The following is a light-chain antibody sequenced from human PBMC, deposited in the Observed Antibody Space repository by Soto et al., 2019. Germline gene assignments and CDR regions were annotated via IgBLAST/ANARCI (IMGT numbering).Light chain of an antibody. CDR2: WAS. CDR3: QQYYSTPTWT. J-gene: IGKJ1*01. Sequence: DIVMTQSPDSLAVSLGERATINCKSSQSVLYSSNNKNYLAWYQQKPGQPPKLLIYWASNRESGVPDRFSGSGSGTDFTLTISSLQAEDVAVYYCQQYYSTPTWTFGQGTRWIS. V-gene: IGKV4-1*01. CDR1: QSVLYSSNNKNY.